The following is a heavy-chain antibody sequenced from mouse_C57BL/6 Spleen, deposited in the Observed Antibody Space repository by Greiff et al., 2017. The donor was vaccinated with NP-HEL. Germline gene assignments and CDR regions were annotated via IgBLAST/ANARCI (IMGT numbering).Heavy chain of an antibody. Sequence: VQLQQSGAELVKPGASVKISCKASGYAFSSYWMNWVKQRPGKGLEWTGQIYPGDGDTNYNGKFKGKATLTADKPSNTADMQLSSLTSEDSAVYFCARSGGYDYAWFAYWSQGTRVTDSA. CDR3: ARSGGYDYAWFAY. J-gene: IGHJ3*01. D-gene: IGHD2-4*01. V-gene: IGHV1-80*01. CDR1: GYAFSSYW. CDR2: IYPGDGDT.